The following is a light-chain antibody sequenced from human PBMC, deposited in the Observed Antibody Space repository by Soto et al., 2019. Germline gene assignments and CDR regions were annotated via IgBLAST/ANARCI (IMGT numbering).Light chain of an antibody. CDR3: QQDGSSPPFT. V-gene: IGKV3-20*01. J-gene: IGKJ5*01. Sequence: EIVLTHSPGTLSLSPGERATLSCRASQSVSGSYLAWYQHKPGQSPRLPISAASSSATGIPDRFSGSESGTDFTPTNSRLEPEDCAVYYCQQDGSSPPFTFGQGTRLEIK. CDR1: QSVSGSY. CDR2: AAS.